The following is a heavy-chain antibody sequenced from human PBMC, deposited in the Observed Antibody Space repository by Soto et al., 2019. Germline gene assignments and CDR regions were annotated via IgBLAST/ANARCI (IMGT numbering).Heavy chain of an antibody. CDR3: ARDPNTGTYHFNY. Sequence: EVELLESGGGLVKPGGSLRLSCAASGFTFSSYTMNWVRQAPGKGLEWVSSITSSSSAIYYADSVRGRFTISRDNAKNSLYLQMNSLSAEDAAVYYCARDPNTGTYHFNYWGQGTLVTVSS. D-gene: IGHD1-1*01. CDR2: ITSSSSAI. CDR1: GFTFSSYT. J-gene: IGHJ4*02. V-gene: IGHV3-21*01.